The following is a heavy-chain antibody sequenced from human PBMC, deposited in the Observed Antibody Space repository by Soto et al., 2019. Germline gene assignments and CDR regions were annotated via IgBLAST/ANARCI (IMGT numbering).Heavy chain of an antibody. CDR2: IYHSGST. CDR1: GGSISSSNW. D-gene: IGHD3-3*01. Sequence: PSETLSLTCAVSGGSISSSNWWSWVRQPPGKGLEWIGEIYHSGSTNYNPSLKSRVTISVDKSKNQFSLKLSSVTAADTAVYYCARSPPDYDFWSGYWFDPWGQGTLVTVS. CDR3: ARSPPDYDFWSGYWFDP. J-gene: IGHJ5*02. V-gene: IGHV4-4*02.